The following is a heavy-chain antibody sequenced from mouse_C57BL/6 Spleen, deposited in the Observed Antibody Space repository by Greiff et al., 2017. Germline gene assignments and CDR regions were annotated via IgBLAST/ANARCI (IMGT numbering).Heavy chain of an antibody. J-gene: IGHJ4*01. CDR2: ISTYYGDA. D-gene: IGHD1-1*01. CDR3: ARYVYYGSSYVDY. CDR1: GYTFTDYA. Sequence: QVQLKESGPELVRPGVSVKISCKGSGYTFTDYAMHWVKQSHAKSLEWIGVISTYYGDASYNQKLKEKATMTVDKSSSTAYMELARLTSEDSAVYYCARYVYYGSSYVDYWGQGTSVTVSS. V-gene: IGHV1-67*01.